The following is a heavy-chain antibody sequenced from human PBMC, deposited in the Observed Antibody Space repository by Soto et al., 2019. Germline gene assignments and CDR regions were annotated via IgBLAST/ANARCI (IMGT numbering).Heavy chain of an antibody. CDR1: GYTFTSYY. CDR2: INPSGGST. Sequence: QVQLVQSGAEVKKPGASVKVSCKASGYTFTSYYMHWVRQAPGQGLEWMGIINPSGGSTSYAQKFQGRVTMTRDTSTSTVYMELSSLRSEDTAVYYCARDAAIGNWNETPQSPSGDYWGQGTLVTVSS. CDR3: ARDAAIGNWNETPQSPSGDY. V-gene: IGHV1-46*01. D-gene: IGHD1-1*01. J-gene: IGHJ4*02.